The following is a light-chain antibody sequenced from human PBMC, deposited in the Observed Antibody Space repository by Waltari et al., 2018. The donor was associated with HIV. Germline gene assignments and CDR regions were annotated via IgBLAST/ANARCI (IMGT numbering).Light chain of an antibody. Sequence: QSLLTPPRSAAGTPGPRVTISGSRCTPYSGCNYLYCYQQLPGTAPKVLIYRTNQRSSGVPDRFSGSKSGTSASLAISGLRSEDEADYYCAAWDDSLSGPVFGGGTKLTVL. J-gene: IGLJ3*02. CDR3: AAWDDSLSGPV. CDR1: TPYSGCNY. CDR2: RTN. V-gene: IGLV1-47*01.